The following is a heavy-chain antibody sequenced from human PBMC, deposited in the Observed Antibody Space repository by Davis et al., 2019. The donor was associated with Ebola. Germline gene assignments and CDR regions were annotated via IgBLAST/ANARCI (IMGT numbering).Heavy chain of an antibody. V-gene: IGHV3-66*04. CDR1: GGTFSTYA. J-gene: IGHJ6*02. Sequence: SCKASGGTFSTYAMSWVRQAPGKGLEWVSVIYTGGRTYYTDSVKGRFTISRDNSKNTIYLQMNSLRAGDTAVYYCARHYVYDYYMGLDVWGQGTTVTVSS. D-gene: IGHD3-10*02. CDR2: IYTGGRT. CDR3: ARHYVYDYYMGLDV.